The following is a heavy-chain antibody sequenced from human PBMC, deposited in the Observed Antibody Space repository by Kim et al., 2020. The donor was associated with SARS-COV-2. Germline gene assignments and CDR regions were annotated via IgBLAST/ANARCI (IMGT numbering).Heavy chain of an antibody. J-gene: IGHJ4*02. Sequence: GGSLRLSCAASGFTFSSYAMHWVRQAPGKGLEWVAVISYDGSNKYYADSVKGRFTISRDNSKNTLYLQMNSLRAEDTAVYYCARDRQQLVPNYFDYWGQGTLVTVSS. CDR1: GFTFSSYA. D-gene: IGHD6-13*01. CDR3: ARDRQQLVPNYFDY. CDR2: ISYDGSNK. V-gene: IGHV3-30*04.